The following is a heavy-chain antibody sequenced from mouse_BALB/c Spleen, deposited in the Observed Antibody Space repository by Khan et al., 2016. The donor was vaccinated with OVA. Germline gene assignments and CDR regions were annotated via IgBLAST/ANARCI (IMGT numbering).Heavy chain of an antibody. CDR2: INTYTGEP. J-gene: IGHJ4*01. CDR1: GYTFTNYG. CDR3: ARPSDFYYVMVY. V-gene: IGHV9-3-1*01. Sequence: QIQLVQSGPELKKPGETVKISCKASGYTFTNYGMNWVKQAPGKGLKWMGWINTYTGEPTYADDFKGRFAFSLETSASTAYLQINNLKNEDTATYFCARPSDFYYVMVYWGQGTLVTVSS.